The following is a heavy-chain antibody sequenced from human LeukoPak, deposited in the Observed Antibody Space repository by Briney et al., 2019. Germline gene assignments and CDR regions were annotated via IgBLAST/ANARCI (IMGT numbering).Heavy chain of an antibody. J-gene: IGHJ4*02. Sequence: GGSLRLSCAGSGFAFSAYHMSWVRQIPGKGLEWLSVITSDGGTTYYADSVKSRFTIFRDNSKDTLYLHMNGLRAEDTALYYCANLQKGNDEANFRGQGTLVTVSS. D-gene: IGHD5-24*01. CDR3: ANLQKGNDEANF. V-gene: IGHV3-23*01. CDR1: GFAFSAYH. CDR2: ITSDGGTT.